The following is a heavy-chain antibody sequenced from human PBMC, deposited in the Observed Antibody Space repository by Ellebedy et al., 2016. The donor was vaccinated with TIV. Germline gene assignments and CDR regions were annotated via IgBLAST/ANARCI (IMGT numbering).Heavy chain of an antibody. CDR3: ARDPSVLPGGGLDS. CDR1: GFTFSDYG. D-gene: IGHD2-15*01. Sequence: PGGSLRLSCAASGFTFSDYGMHWVRQAPGKGLEWVAHIWYDGSNEKYADSVKGRFTISRDTSLYLQMNNVRVEDTAVYYCARDPSVLPGGGLDSWGQGTLVTVSS. J-gene: IGHJ4*02. CDR2: IWYDGSNE. V-gene: IGHV3-33*01.